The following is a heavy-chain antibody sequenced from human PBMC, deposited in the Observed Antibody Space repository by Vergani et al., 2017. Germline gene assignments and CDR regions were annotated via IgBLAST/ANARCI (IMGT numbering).Heavy chain of an antibody. D-gene: IGHD2-15*01. CDR2: IYYSGST. V-gene: IGHV4-59*01. CDR1: GGSISSYY. J-gene: IGHJ6*03. CDR3: ARSPYCSGGSCYYYYYYYMDV. Sequence: QVQLQESGPGLVKPSETLSLTCTVSGGSISSYYWSWIRQPPGKGLEWIGYIYYSGSTNYNPSLKSRVTISVDTSKNQFSLKLSSGTAADTAVYYCARSPYCSGGSCYYYYYYYMDVWGKGTTVTVSS.